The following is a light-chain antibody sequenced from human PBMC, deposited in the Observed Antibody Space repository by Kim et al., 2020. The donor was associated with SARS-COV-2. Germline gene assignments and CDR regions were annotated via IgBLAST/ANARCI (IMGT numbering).Light chain of an antibody. Sequence: SVSPGGRATLSCRASQSISSNLAWYQHKPGQGPSLLIYGASTRAAGIPARFSGSGSGTEFTLTISSLQSEDFVLYFCQQYNNWPYTFGQGTKLEIK. J-gene: IGKJ2*01. V-gene: IGKV3-15*01. CDR3: QQYNNWPYT. CDR2: GAS. CDR1: QSISSN.